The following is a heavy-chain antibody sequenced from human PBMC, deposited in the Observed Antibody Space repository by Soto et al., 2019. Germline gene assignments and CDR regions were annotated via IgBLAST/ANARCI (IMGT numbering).Heavy chain of an antibody. CDR2: ISAYNGNT. Sequence: ASVKVSCKASGGTFTSYGISWVRQAPGQGLEWMGWISAYNGNTNYAQKLQGRVTMTTDTSTSTAYMELRSLRSDDTAVYYCARVGQDIAHNWFDPWGQGTLVTVSS. J-gene: IGHJ5*02. D-gene: IGHD2-15*01. CDR1: GGTFTSYG. V-gene: IGHV1-18*01. CDR3: ARVGQDIAHNWFDP.